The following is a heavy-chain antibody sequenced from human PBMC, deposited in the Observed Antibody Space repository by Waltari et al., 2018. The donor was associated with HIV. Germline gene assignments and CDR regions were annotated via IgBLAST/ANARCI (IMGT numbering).Heavy chain of an antibody. V-gene: IGHV4-30-4*08. J-gene: IGHJ4*02. Sequence: QVQLQESGPGLVKPSQTLSLTCTVSGGSISSCDYYWGWIREPPGKGLEWIGYIYYSGSTYYNPSLKSRVTISVDRSKNQFSLKLSSVTAADTAVYYCARDRALGYYDSSGYYYWGQGTLVTVSS. CDR2: IYYSGST. D-gene: IGHD3-22*01. CDR3: ARDRALGYYDSSGYYY. CDR1: GGSISSCDYY.